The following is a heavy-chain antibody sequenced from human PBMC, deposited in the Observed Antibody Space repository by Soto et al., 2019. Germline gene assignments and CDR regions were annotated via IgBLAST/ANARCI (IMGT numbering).Heavy chain of an antibody. V-gene: IGHV4-59*12. J-gene: IGHJ4*02. CDR3: ARVDVDTAMLTYYFDY. CDR1: GGSISRCY. Sequence: ASATLSLTCTVSGGSISRCYWNWIRQTPGKGLEWVGFIYYSGSTYYNPSLKSRITISVDTSKNQFSLKLRSVTAADTAVYYCARVDVDTAMLTYYFDYWGQGTLVTVSS. D-gene: IGHD5-18*01. CDR2: IYYSGST.